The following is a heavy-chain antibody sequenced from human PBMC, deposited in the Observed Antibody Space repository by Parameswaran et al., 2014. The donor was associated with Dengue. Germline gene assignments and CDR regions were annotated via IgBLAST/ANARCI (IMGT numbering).Heavy chain of an antibody. Sequence: SWVRQAPGQGLEWMGWISTYSDNTNYAQMLQGRVTMTTDTSTATAYMELRSLRSDDTAMYYCARDFRRPGTIPVGGPQYLDGFDPWGQGTLVTVSS. J-gene: IGHJ5*02. V-gene: IGHV1-18*01. CDR2: ISTYSDNT. D-gene: IGHD2-2*02. CDR3: ARDFRRPGTIPVGGPQYLDGFDP.